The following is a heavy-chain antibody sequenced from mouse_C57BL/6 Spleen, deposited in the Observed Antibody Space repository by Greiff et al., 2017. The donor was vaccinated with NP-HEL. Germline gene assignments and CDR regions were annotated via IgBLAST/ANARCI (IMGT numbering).Heavy chain of an antibody. CDR3: ASPEGLTDYGGAMDY. CDR2: INPNYGTT. J-gene: IGHJ4*01. D-gene: IGHD1-1*02. Sequence: EVQLQQSGPELVKPGASVKISCKASGYSFTDYNMNWVKQSNGKSLEWIGVINPNYGTTSYNQKFKGKATLTVDQSSSTAYMQLNSLTSEDSAVYYCASPEGLTDYGGAMDYWGQGTSVTVSS. CDR1: GYSFTDYN. V-gene: IGHV1-39*01.